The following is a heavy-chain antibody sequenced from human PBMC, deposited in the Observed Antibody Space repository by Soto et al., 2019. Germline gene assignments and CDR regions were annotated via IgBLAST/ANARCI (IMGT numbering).Heavy chain of an antibody. J-gene: IGHJ6*04. V-gene: IGHV4-39*01. D-gene: IGHD1-26*01. CDR3: AMRSQPLSV. CDR2: IYYSGST. Sequence: PSETLSLTCAVSGGSISSSSYYWGWIRQPPGKGLEWIGSIYYSGSTYYNPSLKSRVTISVDTSKNQFSLKLSSVTAADTAVYYCAMRSQPLSVWGKGTTVTVSS. CDR1: GGSISSSSYY.